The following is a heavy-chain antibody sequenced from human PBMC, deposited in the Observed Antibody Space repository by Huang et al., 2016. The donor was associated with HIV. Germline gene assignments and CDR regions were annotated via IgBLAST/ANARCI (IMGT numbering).Heavy chain of an antibody. J-gene: IGHJ3*01. V-gene: IGHV1-8*01. CDR2: MNPKSGNV. D-gene: IGHD3-10*01. Sequence: QIQLAQSGAEVKKPGASVKVSCKASGYTFTNYDINWVRQASGQGLEWMGWMNPKSGNVGYTKKFQGRVAILRNSSINTSYLEVTSLTSEDTAVYYCAREFGINYNHEAFDVWGQGTMVTVSS. CDR3: AREFGINYNHEAFDV. CDR1: GYTFTNYD.